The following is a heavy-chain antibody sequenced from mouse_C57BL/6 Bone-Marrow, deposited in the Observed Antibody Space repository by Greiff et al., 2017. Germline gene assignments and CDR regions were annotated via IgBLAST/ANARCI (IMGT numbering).Heavy chain of an antibody. J-gene: IGHJ2*01. CDR1: GYTFTSYW. V-gene: IGHV1-64*01. CDR2: IHPNSGST. Sequence: QVQLQQPGAELVKPGASVTLSCKASGYTFTSYWMHWVTQRPGQGLEWIGMIHPNSGSTNYNEKFKSKATLTVDKSSSTAYMQLSSLTSEDSAVYYCARPHYYGSSLDYWGQGTTLTVSS. CDR3: ARPHYYGSSLDY. D-gene: IGHD1-1*01.